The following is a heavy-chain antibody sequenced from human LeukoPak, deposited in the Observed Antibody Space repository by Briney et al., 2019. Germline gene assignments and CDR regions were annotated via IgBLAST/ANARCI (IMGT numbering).Heavy chain of an antibody. D-gene: IGHD3-22*01. V-gene: IGHV3-23*01. CDR1: GFTFSSYA. CDR3: AKETYYYDSSGYYNYYYGMDV. Sequence: GGSLRLSCAASGFTFSSYAMSWVRQAPGKGLEWVSAISGNGGGAYYADSVKGRFTISRDNSKNTLYLQMNSLRAEDTAVYYCAKETYYYDSSGYYNYYYGMDVWGQGTTVTVSS. CDR2: ISGNGGGA. J-gene: IGHJ6*02.